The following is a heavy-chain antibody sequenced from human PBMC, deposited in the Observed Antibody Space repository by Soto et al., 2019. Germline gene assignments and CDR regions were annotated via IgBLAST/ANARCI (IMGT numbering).Heavy chain of an antibody. CDR1: GFIFSSYW. CDR2: IKQDGSEK. Sequence: GGSLRLSCEASGFIFSSYWMSWVRQAPGKGLEWVANIKQDGSEKYYVDSVKGRFTISRDNAKNSLFLQINSLRAEDTAVYYCAILSGYDLTNWGQGTLVTVSS. D-gene: IGHD5-12*01. CDR3: AILSGYDLTN. J-gene: IGHJ4*02. V-gene: IGHV3-7*01.